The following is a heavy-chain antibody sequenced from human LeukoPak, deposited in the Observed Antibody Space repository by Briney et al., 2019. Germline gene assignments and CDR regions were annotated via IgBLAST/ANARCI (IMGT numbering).Heavy chain of an antibody. CDR2: INPNSGGT. Sequence: GASVKVSCKASGYTFTCYYMHWVRQAPGQGLEWMGWINPNSGGTNYAQKFQGRVTMTRDTSISTAYMELSRLRSDDTAVYYCARDSGPRGYSYGPPSYYYYYYMDVWGKGTTVTVSS. CDR3: ARDSGPRGYSYGPPSYYYYYYMDV. D-gene: IGHD5-18*01. J-gene: IGHJ6*03. V-gene: IGHV1-2*02. CDR1: GYTFTCYY.